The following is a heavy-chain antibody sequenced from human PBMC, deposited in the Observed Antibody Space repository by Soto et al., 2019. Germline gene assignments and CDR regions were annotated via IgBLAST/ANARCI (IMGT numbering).Heavy chain of an antibody. CDR2: IYYSGST. V-gene: IGHV4-39*01. Sequence: SETLSLTCTVSGGSISSSSYYWGWIRQPPGKGLEWIGSIYYSGSTYYNPSLKSRVTISVDTSKNQFSLKLSSVTAADTAVYYCARLGGVAGPRWGQGALVTVSS. D-gene: IGHD3-16*01. CDR3: ARLGGVAGPR. CDR1: GGSISSSSYY. J-gene: IGHJ4*02.